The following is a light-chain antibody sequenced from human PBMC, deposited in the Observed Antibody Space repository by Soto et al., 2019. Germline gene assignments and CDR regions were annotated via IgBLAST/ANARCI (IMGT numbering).Light chain of an antibody. V-gene: IGLV4-69*01. CDR2: LNSDGSH. J-gene: IGLJ3*02. Sequence: QPVLTQSPSASASLGASVKLTCTLSSGHSSYAIAWHQQQPEKGPRYLMKLNSDGSHSKGDGIPDRFSGPSSGAERYLTISSLQSEDEADYYCQAWGTAWVFGGGTKVTVL. CDR1: SGHSSYA. CDR3: QAWGTAWV.